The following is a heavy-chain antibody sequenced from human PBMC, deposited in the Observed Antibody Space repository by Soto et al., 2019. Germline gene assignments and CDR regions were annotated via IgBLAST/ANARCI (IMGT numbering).Heavy chain of an antibody. V-gene: IGHV1-46*01. Sequence: ASVKVSCNASGYTFTTYYMHWVRQAPGQGLEWMGIISPDGGSTSYAQKFQGRVTMTRDTSTSTVYMELSSLRSEDTAVYYCATRDPGHYWGQGTLVTVSS. CDR2: ISPDGGST. J-gene: IGHJ4*02. CDR1: GYTFTTYY. CDR3: ATRDPGHY.